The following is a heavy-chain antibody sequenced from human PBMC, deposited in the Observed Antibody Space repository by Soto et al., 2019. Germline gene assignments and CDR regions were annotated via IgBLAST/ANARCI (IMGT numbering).Heavy chain of an antibody. CDR2: IYYSGST. V-gene: IGHV4-31*03. D-gene: IGHD6-13*01. CDR1: GGSISSVAYY. Sequence: LALTCTLSGGSISSVAYYSIWILQHPGKGLEWIGYIYYSGSTYYNPSLKSRVTISVDTSKNQFSLKLSSVTAADTAVYYCARVSVGDGTYYYGMDVWGQGTTVTV. J-gene: IGHJ6*02. CDR3: ARVSVGDGTYYYGMDV.